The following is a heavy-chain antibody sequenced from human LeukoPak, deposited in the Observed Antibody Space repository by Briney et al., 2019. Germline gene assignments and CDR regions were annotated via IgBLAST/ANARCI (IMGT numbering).Heavy chain of an antibody. V-gene: IGHV3-21*01. Sequence: GGSLRLSCAASGFTFSSYSMNWVRQAPGKGLEWVSSISSSSSYIYYADSVKGRFTISRDNAKNSLYLQMNSLRAEDTAVYYCARGVGAVAGTENWIDPWGQGTLVTVSS. D-gene: IGHD6-19*01. CDR2: ISSSSSYI. J-gene: IGHJ5*02. CDR1: GFTFSSYS. CDR3: ARGVGAVAGTENWIDP.